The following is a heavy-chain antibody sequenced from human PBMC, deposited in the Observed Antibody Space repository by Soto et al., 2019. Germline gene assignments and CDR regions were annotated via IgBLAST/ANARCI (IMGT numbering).Heavy chain of an antibody. CDR3: ARLVYRYYGMDV. CDR1: GGTFSSYA. J-gene: IGHJ6*02. CDR2: IIPIFGTA. V-gene: IGHV1-69*06. D-gene: IGHD4-4*01. Sequence: SVKVSCKASGGTFSSYAISWVRQAPGQGLEWMGGIIPIFGTANYAQKFQGRVTITADKSTSTAYMELSSLRSEDTAVYYYARLVYRYYGMDVWGQGTTVTVSS.